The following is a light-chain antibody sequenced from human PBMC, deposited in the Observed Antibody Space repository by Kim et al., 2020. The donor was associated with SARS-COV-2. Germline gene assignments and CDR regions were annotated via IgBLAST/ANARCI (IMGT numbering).Light chain of an antibody. V-gene: IGKV1-27*01. CDR1: QDISYY. J-gene: IGKJ1*01. Sequence: ASVGDSVTITCRASQDISYYLAWYQQKPGKGPRVLFYAASALQSGVPSRFSGSGSATDFTLTISSLQPEDVGSYYCQKYSSAPWTFGHGTKVDIK. CDR3: QKYSSAPWT. CDR2: AAS.